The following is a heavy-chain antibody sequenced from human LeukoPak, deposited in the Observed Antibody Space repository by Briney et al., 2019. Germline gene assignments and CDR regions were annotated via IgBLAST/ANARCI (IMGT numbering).Heavy chain of an antibody. Sequence: GRSLRLSCAASGFTFSSYGMHWVRQAPGKGLEWVAVIWYDGSNKYYADSVKGRFIISRDNSKNTLYLQMNSLRAEDTAVYYCARDNAAATAFGDYWGQGTLVTVSS. D-gene: IGHD6-13*01. CDR2: IWYDGSNK. V-gene: IGHV3-33*01. CDR3: ARDNAAATAFGDY. CDR1: GFTFSSYG. J-gene: IGHJ4*02.